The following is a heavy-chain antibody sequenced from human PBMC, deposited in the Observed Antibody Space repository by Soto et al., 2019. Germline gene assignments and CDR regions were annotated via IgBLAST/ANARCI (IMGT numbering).Heavy chain of an antibody. J-gene: IGHJ6*02. CDR3: AKEDDYGDYFPQNGMDV. V-gene: IGHV3-23*01. CDR2: ISGSGGST. Sequence: GESLRLSCAASGFTFSSYAMSWVRQAPGKGLEWVSAISGSGGSTYYADSVKGRFTISRDNSKNTLYLQMNSLRAEDTAVYYCAKEDDYGDYFPQNGMDVWGQGTTVTVSS. D-gene: IGHD4-17*01. CDR1: GFTFSSYA.